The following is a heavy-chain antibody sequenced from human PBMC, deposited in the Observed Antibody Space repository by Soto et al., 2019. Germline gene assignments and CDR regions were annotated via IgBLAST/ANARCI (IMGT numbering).Heavy chain of an antibody. J-gene: IGHJ6*02. Sequence: ETLSLTCAVYGGSFSGYYWSWIRQPPGKGLEWIGEINHSGSTNYNPSLKSRVTISVDTSKNQFSLKLSSVTAADTAVYYCARQVLQYFDWLSSADGMDVWGQGTTVTVSS. D-gene: IGHD3-9*01. CDR1: GGSFSGYY. V-gene: IGHV4-34*01. CDR3: ARQVLQYFDWLSSADGMDV. CDR2: INHSGST.